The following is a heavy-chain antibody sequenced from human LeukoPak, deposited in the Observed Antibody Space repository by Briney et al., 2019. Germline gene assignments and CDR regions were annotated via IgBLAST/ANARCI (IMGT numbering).Heavy chain of an antibody. Sequence: GGSLRLSCAASGFTFSSYSMHWVRQAPGKGLEWVSSISSSSSYIYYADSVKGRFTISRDNAKNSLYLQMNSLRAEDTAVYYCARDADYYGSFDYWGLGTLVTVSS. V-gene: IGHV3-21*01. CDR1: GFTFSSYS. D-gene: IGHD3-10*01. J-gene: IGHJ4*02. CDR2: ISSSSSYI. CDR3: ARDADYYGSFDY.